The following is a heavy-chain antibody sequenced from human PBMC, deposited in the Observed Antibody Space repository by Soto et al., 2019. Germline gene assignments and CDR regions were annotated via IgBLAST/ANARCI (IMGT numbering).Heavy chain of an antibody. Sequence: SETLSLTCTVSGGSISSHYWSWIRQPPGKGLEWIGYIYYSGSTNYNPSLKSRVTISVDTSKNQFSLKLSSVTAADTAVYYCARQRGRIAARPYYYYYYFMDVWGKGTTVTVSS. CDR1: GGSISSHY. CDR3: ARQRGRIAARPYYYYYYFMDV. CDR2: IYYSGST. D-gene: IGHD6-6*01. J-gene: IGHJ6*03. V-gene: IGHV4-59*08.